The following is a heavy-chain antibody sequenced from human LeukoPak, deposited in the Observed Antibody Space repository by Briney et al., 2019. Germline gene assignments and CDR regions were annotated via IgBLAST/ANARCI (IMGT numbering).Heavy chain of an antibody. V-gene: IGHV1-69*05. CDR2: IIPIFGTA. CDR1: GGTFSSYA. J-gene: IGHJ4*02. D-gene: IGHD1-26*01. Sequence: ASVKVSCKASGGTFSSYAISWVRQAPGQGLEWMGGIIPIFGTANYAQKFQGRVTITTDESTSTAYMELSSLRSEDTAVYYCARDRLMSGSPRGYFDYWGQGTLVTVSS. CDR3: ARDRLMSGSPRGYFDY.